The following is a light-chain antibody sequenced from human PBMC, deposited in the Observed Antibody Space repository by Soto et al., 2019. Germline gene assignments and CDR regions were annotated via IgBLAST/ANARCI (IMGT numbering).Light chain of an antibody. V-gene: IGLV2-23*02. J-gene: IGLJ2*01. CDR3: WSYVRSRFVV. CDR2: EVT. Sequence: QSALTQPASVSGSPGQSITISCTATSSGVGNYDLVSWYRQYPGNAPKLILYEVTKRPSGVSTRFSGSKSGKTASLTISGLQGDDEADYYCWSYVRSRFVVFGGGTKVTVL. CDR1: SSGVGNYDL.